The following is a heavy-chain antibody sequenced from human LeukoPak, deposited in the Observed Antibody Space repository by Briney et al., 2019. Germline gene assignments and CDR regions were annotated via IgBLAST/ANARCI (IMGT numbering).Heavy chain of an antibody. CDR1: GYTFTSYG. Sequence: ASVKVSCKASGYTFTSYGISWVRQAPGQGLEWMGWISAYNGNTNYAQKLQGRVTMTTDTSTSTAYMELRSLRSDDTAVYYCARVFFGSSSWYGIFDYWGQGTLVTASS. V-gene: IGHV1-18*01. J-gene: IGHJ4*02. CDR2: ISAYNGNT. CDR3: ARVFFGSSSWYGIFDY. D-gene: IGHD6-13*01.